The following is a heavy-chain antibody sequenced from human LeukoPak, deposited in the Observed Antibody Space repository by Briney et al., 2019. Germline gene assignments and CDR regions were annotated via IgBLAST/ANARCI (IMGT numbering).Heavy chain of an antibody. Sequence: PGGSLRLSCVASGLIVSCNYMTWVRQAPGKGLEWVGRIRSKANSYATAYAASVKGRFTISRDDSKNTAYLQMNSLKTEDTAVYYCSKERTGVRGVDDYWGQGTLVTVSS. CDR2: IRSKANSYAT. J-gene: IGHJ4*02. V-gene: IGHV3-73*01. CDR3: SKERTGVRGVDDY. CDR1: GLIVSCNY. D-gene: IGHD3-10*01.